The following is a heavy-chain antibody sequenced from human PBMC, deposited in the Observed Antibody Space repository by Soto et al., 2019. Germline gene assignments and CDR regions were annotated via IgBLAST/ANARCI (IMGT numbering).Heavy chain of an antibody. D-gene: IGHD4-4*01. CDR2: ISYDGGNK. V-gene: IGHV3-30*18. Sequence: VGSLGRSCAACRCAWVSEAMQWALQAAGQGREWVAVISYDGGNKYYADSVKGRFTISRDNSKNTLYLQMNSLRAEDTAVYYCAKDRATEDYYYYGMDVWGQGT. CDR3: AKDRATEDYYYYGMDV. J-gene: IGHJ6*02. CDR1: RCAWVSEA.